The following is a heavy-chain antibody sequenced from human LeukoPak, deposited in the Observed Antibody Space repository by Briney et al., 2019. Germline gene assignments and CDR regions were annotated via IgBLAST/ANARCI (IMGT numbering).Heavy chain of an antibody. V-gene: IGHV4-59*08. CDR3: AAEGYGMDV. J-gene: IGHJ6*02. Sequence: GLEWIGYIYYSGSTNYNPSLKSRVTISVDTSKNQFSLKLSSVTAADTAVYYCAAEGYGMDVWGQGTTVTVSS. CDR2: IYYSGST.